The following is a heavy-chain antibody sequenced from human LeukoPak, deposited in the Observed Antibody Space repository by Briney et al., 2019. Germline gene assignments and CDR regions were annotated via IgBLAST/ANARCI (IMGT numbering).Heavy chain of an antibody. CDR3: AREGSRVGAPKPPSDY. V-gene: IGHV1-2*02. CDR2: INPNSGGT. CDR1: GYTFSGYY. J-gene: IGHJ4*02. Sequence: ASVKVSCKASGYTFSGYYMHWVRQAPGQGLERVGWINPNSGGTNYAQNFQGRVTMTRDTSISTVYMELSRLRSDDTAVYYCAREGSRVGAPKPPSDYWGQGTLVTVSS. D-gene: IGHD1-26*01.